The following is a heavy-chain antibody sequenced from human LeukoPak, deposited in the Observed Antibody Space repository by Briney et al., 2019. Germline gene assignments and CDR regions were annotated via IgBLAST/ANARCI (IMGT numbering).Heavy chain of an antibody. Sequence: SETLSLTCTVSGGSISSHYWSWIRQPPGKGLEWIGYIYYSGSTNYNPSLKSRVTISIDTSKNQFSLKLSSVTAADTAVYYCARFSDQIAIFGVVNYYLGDWGQGTLVTVSS. J-gene: IGHJ4*02. CDR1: GGSISSHY. CDR2: IYYSGST. D-gene: IGHD3-3*01. V-gene: IGHV4-59*11. CDR3: ARFSDQIAIFGVVNYYLGD.